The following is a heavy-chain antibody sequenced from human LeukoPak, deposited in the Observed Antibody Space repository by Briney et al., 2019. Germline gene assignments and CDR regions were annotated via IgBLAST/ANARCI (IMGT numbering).Heavy chain of an antibody. CDR1: GFTFSSYW. V-gene: IGHV3-7*01. CDR2: IKQDGSEK. Sequence: GGSLRLSCAASGFTFSSYWMSWVRQAPGKGLEWVANIKQDGSEKYYVDSVKGRFTISRDNAKNSLYLQMNSLRAEDTAAYYCARDQRGWGLLSRLRQFYWYFDLWGRGTLVTVSS. CDR3: ARDQRGWGLLSRLRQFYWYFDL. J-gene: IGHJ2*01. D-gene: IGHD1-26*01.